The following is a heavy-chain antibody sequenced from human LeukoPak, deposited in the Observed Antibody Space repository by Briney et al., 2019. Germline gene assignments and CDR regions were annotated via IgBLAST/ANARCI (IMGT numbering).Heavy chain of an antibody. CDR1: GCSISSGYY. CDR2: IYHSGST. J-gene: IGHJ4*02. D-gene: IGHD3-22*01. Sequence: SETLSLTCAVSGCSISSGYYWGWIRQPPGKGLEWIGSIYHSGSTYYNPSLKSRVTISVDTSKNQFSLKLSSVTAADTAVYYCATTMIAEYYFDYWGQGTLVTVSS. CDR3: ATTMIAEYYFDY. V-gene: IGHV4-38-2*01.